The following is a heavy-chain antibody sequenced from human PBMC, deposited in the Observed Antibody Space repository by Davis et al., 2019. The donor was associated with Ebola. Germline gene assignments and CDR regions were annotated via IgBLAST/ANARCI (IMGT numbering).Heavy chain of an antibody. Sequence: SETLSLTCAVYGGSFSGYYWSWIRQPPGKGLEWIGYIYYSGTTNYNPSLKSRVTISLDTSRNQFSLKVNSVTAADTAVYYCAREALNCSGDSCYWAFDIWGQGTMVTVSS. CDR2: IYYSGTT. V-gene: IGHV4-59*01. D-gene: IGHD2-15*01. CDR1: GGSFSGYY. CDR3: AREALNCSGDSCYWAFDI. J-gene: IGHJ3*02.